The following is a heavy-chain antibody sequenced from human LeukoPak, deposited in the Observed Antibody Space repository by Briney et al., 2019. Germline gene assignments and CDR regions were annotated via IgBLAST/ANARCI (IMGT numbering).Heavy chain of an antibody. V-gene: IGHV1-69*04. CDR3: ARDKDDYSNYGPPSGMDV. CDR1: GGTFSSYA. J-gene: IGHJ6*02. CDR2: IIPIFGIA. D-gene: IGHD4-11*01. Sequence: SVKVSCKASGGTFSSYAISWVRQAPGQGLEWRGRIIPIFGIANDAQKIQGRVTITADKSTSTAYMELSSLRSEDTAVYYCARDKDDYSNYGPPSGMDVWGQGTTVTVSS.